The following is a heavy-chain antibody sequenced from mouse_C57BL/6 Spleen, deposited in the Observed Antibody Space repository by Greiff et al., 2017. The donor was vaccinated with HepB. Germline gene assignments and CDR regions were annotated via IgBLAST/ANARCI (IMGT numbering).Heavy chain of an antibody. Sequence: QVQLQQSGAELARPGASVKLSCKASGYTFTSYGISWVKQRTGQGLEWIGEIYPRSGNTYYNEKFKGKATLTADKSSSTAYMELRSLTSEDSAVYFCARNSYSNFPYWYFDVWGTGTTVTVSS. CDR3: ARNSYSNFPYWYFDV. CDR2: IYPRSGNT. D-gene: IGHD2-5*01. J-gene: IGHJ1*03. CDR1: GYTFTSYG. V-gene: IGHV1-81*01.